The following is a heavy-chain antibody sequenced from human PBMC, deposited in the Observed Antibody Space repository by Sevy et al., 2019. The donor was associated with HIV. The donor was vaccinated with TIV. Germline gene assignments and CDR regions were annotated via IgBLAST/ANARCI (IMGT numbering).Heavy chain of an antibody. CDR3: TTMMRLYGDPNFWYFDL. V-gene: IGHV3-15*01. Sequence: GGSLRLSCAASGFTSSNVWTSWVRQASGKGLEWVGRIQSKSEGGTTDYAAPVKGRFSISRDESSDTLYLQMNSLKTEDTAVYYCTTMMRLYGDPNFWYFDLWGRGTLVTVSS. J-gene: IGHJ2*01. CDR2: IQSKSEGGTT. CDR1: GFTSSNVW. D-gene: IGHD4-17*01.